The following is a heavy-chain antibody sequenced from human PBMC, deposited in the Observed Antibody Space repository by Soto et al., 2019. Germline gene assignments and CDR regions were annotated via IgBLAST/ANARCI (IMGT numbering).Heavy chain of an antibody. D-gene: IGHD4-17*01. CDR2: ISAYNGNT. Sequence: APVKVSCKASGYTFTRYGISWVRQAPGQGLEWMGWISAYNGNTNYAQKLQGRVTMTTDTSTSTAYMELRSLRSDDTAVYYCARGGGWGYGDYYDAYEIRGQGTTVTVSS. V-gene: IGHV1-18*01. J-gene: IGHJ3*02. CDR1: GYTFTRYG. CDR3: ARGGGWGYGDYYDAYEI.